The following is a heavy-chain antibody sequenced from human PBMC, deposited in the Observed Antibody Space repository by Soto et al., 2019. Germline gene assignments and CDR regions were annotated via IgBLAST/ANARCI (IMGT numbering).Heavy chain of an antibody. D-gene: IGHD6-19*01. CDR1: GYTFTSYG. J-gene: IGHJ4*02. Sequence: ASVKVSCKASGYTFTSYGISWVRQAPGQGLEWMGWISACNGNTNYAQKFQGRVTITTDTSASTAYMELSSLRSEDTAVYYCARVSGWYTAFDYWGQGTLVTVSS. CDR2: ISACNGNT. V-gene: IGHV1-18*01. CDR3: ARVSGWYTAFDY.